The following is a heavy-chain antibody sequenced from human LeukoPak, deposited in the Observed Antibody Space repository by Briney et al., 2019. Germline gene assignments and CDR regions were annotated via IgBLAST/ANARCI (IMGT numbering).Heavy chain of an antibody. CDR3: AKGRTGFSYGYGIDY. CDR1: GFSFSDYY. D-gene: IGHD5-18*01. CDR2: ISTSDGTT. Sequence: PGGSLRLSCAASGFSFSDYYMSWIRQAPGKGLEWVSSISTSDGTTYYADSVKGRFTISRDNSKNTLYLQMNSLRAEDAAIYYCAKGRTGFSYGYGIDYWGQGTLVTVSS. V-gene: IGHV3-23*01. J-gene: IGHJ4*02.